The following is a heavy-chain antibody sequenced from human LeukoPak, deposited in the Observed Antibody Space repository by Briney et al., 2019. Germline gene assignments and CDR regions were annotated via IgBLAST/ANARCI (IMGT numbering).Heavy chain of an antibody. V-gene: IGHV1-2*06. D-gene: IGHD3-22*01. CDR1: GYTFTGYY. J-gene: IGHJ4*02. Sequence: ASVKVSCKASGYTFTGYYMHWVRQAPGQGLEWMGRINPNSGGTNYAQKFQGRVTMTRDTSISTAYMELSGLRSDDTAVYYCAKGNDIGGYYYPHFDYWGQGTLVTVSS. CDR3: AKGNDIGGYYYPHFDY. CDR2: INPNSGGT.